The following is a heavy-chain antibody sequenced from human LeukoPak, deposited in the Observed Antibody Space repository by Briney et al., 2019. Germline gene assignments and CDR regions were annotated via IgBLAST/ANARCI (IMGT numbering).Heavy chain of an antibody. V-gene: IGHV3-23*01. CDR3: AKELPKDY. CDR2: ISGKSTST. CDR1: GFTFSNYA. J-gene: IGHJ4*02. Sequence: PGGSLRLSCDASGFTFSNYAMSWVRQAPGKGLEWVSSISGKSTSTYYADSVKGRFTISRDNSKNTLYLQMNSLRAEDTAVYYCAKELPKDYWGQGTLVTVSS. D-gene: IGHD1-26*01.